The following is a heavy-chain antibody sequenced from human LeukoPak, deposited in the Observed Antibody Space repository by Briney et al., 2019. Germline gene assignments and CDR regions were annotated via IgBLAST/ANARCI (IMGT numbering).Heavy chain of an antibody. V-gene: IGHV1-69*13. Sequence: ASVKVSCKASGGTFSSYAISWVRQAPGQGLEWMGGIIPIFGTANYAQKFQGRVTITADESTSTACMELSSLRSEDTAVYYCARVDFGVVIPYNWFDPWGQGTLVTVSS. CDR3: ARVDFGVVIPYNWFDP. J-gene: IGHJ5*02. D-gene: IGHD3-3*01. CDR2: IIPIFGTA. CDR1: GGTFSSYA.